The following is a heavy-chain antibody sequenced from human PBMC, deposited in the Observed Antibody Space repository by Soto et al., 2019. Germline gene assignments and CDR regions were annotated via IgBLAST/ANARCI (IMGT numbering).Heavy chain of an antibody. CDR3: ARKGGTYYDFWSGSYYFDY. J-gene: IGHJ4*02. CDR1: GGSISSYY. D-gene: IGHD3-3*01. V-gene: IGHV4-59*01. Sequence: SETLSLTCTVSGGSISSYYWSWIRQPPGKGLEWIGYIHYSGSTNYNPSLKSRVTISVDTSKNQFSPKLSSVTAADTAVYYCARKGGTYYDFWSGSYYFDYWGQGTLVTVSS. CDR2: IHYSGST.